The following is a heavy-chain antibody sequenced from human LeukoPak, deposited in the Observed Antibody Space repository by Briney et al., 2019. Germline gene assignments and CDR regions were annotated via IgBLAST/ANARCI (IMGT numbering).Heavy chain of an antibody. CDR3: AKESDAFDI. V-gene: IGHV3-30*18. CDR1: GFTFGRCV. CDR2: ILYDGSNK. J-gene: IGHJ3*02. Sequence: RLSYAHSGFTFGRCVVHGGRQAPDKGLEWVAVILYDGSNKSYADSVKGRFTISRDNSKNTLYLQMNSLRAEDTAVYYCAKESDAFDIWGQGTMVTVSS.